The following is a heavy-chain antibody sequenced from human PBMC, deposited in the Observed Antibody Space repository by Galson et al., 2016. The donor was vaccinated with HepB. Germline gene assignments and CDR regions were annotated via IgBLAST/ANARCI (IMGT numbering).Heavy chain of an antibody. D-gene: IGHD1-1*01. Sequence: SLRLSCAASGLTFSSYGMHWVRQAPGKGLKWVALIWYDGSNKYYADSVKGRFTISRDNSKNTLYLQMNSLRVADTAVYYCARVLGGTSTGYFDLWGQGTLVTVSS. CDR1: GLTFSSYG. V-gene: IGHV3-33*01. CDR2: IWYDGSNK. CDR3: ARVLGGTSTGYFDL. J-gene: IGHJ4*02.